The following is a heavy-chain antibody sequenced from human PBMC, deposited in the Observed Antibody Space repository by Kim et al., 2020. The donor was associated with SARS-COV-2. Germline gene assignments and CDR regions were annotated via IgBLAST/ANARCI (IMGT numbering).Heavy chain of an antibody. J-gene: IGHJ4*02. CDR2: INAGNGNT. Sequence: ASVKVSCKASGYTFTSYAMHWVRQAPGQRLEWMGWINAGNGNTKYSQKFQGRVTITRDTSASTAYMELSSLRSEDTAVYYCARDSGAAGTLNFDYWGQGTLVTVSS. V-gene: IGHV1-3*01. D-gene: IGHD6-13*01. CDR3: ARDSGAAGTLNFDY. CDR1: GYTFTSYA.